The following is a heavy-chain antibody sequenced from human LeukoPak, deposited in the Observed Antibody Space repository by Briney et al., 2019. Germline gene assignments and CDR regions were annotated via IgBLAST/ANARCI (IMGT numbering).Heavy chain of an antibody. CDR2: ISYDGSNK. J-gene: IGHJ4*02. D-gene: IGHD5-18*01. CDR1: GFTFSSYA. CDR3: ARGDVETARRFDC. V-gene: IGHV3-30-3*01. Sequence: ESSLRLSCAASGFTFSSYAMHWVRQAPGKGLEWVALISYDGSNKYYTDFVKGRFTISRDNSKNTLFLQMNSLRADDTALYYCARGDVETARRFDCWGQGTLVTVSS.